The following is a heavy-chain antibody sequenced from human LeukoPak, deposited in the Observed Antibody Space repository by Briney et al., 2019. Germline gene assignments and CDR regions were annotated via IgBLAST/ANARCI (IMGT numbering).Heavy chain of an antibody. Sequence: GGSLRLSCAASGFTFTTYAMSWVRQAPGKGLEWVSSSSGSSTYYADSVKGRLTISRDNSKNTLYLQMNSLRAEDTAVYYCAKERRADGDYISAFDIWGQGTMVTVSS. V-gene: IGHV3-23*01. J-gene: IGHJ3*02. D-gene: IGHD4-17*01. CDR2: SSGSST. CDR3: AKERRADGDYISAFDI. CDR1: GFTFTTYA.